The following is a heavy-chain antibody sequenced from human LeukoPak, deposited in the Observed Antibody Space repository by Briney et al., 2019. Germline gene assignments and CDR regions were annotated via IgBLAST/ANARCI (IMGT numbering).Heavy chain of an antibody. CDR3: ARDNAYCGGDCYTSAAFDI. V-gene: IGHV1-46*01. D-gene: IGHD2-21*02. Sequence: ASVKVSCKASGYTFTSYYMHWVRQAPGQGLEWMGIINPSGGSTSYAQKFQGRVTMTRDTSTSTVYMELSSLRSEGTAVYYCARDNAYCGGDCYTSAAFDIWGQGTMVTVSS. J-gene: IGHJ3*02. CDR2: INPSGGST. CDR1: GYTFTSYY.